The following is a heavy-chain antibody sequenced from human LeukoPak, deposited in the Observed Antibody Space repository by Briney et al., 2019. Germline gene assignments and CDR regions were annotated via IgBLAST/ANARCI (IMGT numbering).Heavy chain of an antibody. J-gene: IGHJ5*01. CDR3: AKDRPNYHESNGHYYRLNGDS. D-gene: IGHD3-22*01. Sequence: GGSLTLSCAASGFTFNIYAMSWVRQAPGTGLEWVSSITSSGDATFHADSVKDRFIISRDNSKSTLYLQMSRLRVEDTAVYYCAKDRPNYHESNGHYYRLNGDSWGQGTLVTVSS. CDR1: GFTFNIYA. V-gene: IGHV3-23*01. CDR2: ITSSGDAT.